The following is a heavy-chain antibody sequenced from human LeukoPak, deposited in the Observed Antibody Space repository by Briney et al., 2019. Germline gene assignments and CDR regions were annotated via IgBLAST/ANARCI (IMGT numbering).Heavy chain of an antibody. V-gene: IGHV3-33*01. D-gene: IGHD3-16*01. Sequence: GGSLRLSCAASGXTFSSYGVHWVRQAPGKGLEWVAVIWYDGSNKYYADSVKGRFTISRDNSKNTLYVQMSSLRAEDTAVYYCARSNNGGWGYCDYWGQGSLVTVSS. J-gene: IGHJ4*02. CDR2: IWYDGSNK. CDR1: GXTFSSYG. CDR3: ARSNNGGWGYCDY.